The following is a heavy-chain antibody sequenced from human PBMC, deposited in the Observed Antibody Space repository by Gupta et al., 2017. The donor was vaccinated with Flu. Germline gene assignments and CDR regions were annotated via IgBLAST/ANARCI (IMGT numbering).Heavy chain of an antibody. CDR2: INSPGTTI. V-gene: IGHV3-48*03. Sequence: EVQLVDSGGGVVEPGGSLALSSAASGFPFLNYAFNWVRQAPGKGLDGLSYINSPGTTIYYADSVKGRCTISRDNAKNSLSLQMYSLRAEDTAVYYCARDRSLYSTGIDYWGQGTLVTVSS. CDR3: ARDRSLYSTGIDY. J-gene: IGHJ4*02. D-gene: IGHD4-4*01. CDR1: GFPFLNYA.